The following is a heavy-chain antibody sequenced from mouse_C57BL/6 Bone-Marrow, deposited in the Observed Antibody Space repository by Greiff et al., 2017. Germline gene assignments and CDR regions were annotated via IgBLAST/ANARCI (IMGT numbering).Heavy chain of an antibody. CDR3: ARASTVGGDY. J-gene: IGHJ2*01. V-gene: IGHV1-4*01. CDR2: INPSSGYT. CDR1: GYTFTSYS. Sequence: VQLQQSGAELARPGSSVKMSCKASGYTFTSYSMHWVKQRPRQGLEWIGYINPSSGYTKYNQKFKDKATLTADKSSSTAYMHLSSLTPEDSAVYYCARASTVGGDYWGQGTTLTVSS. D-gene: IGHD1-1*01.